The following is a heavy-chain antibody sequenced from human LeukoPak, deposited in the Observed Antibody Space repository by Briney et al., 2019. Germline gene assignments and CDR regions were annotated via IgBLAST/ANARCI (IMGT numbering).Heavy chain of an antibody. D-gene: IGHD3-22*01. CDR2: INPNSGGT. CDR1: GYTFTGYY. J-gene: IGHJ5*02. Sequence: ASLKVSCKGSGYTFTGYYMHWVRQAPGQGLEWMGWINPNSGGTNYAQKFQGRVTMTRDTSISTAYMELSRLRSDDTAVYYCAREYYYDSSGQMWFDPWGQGTLVTVSS. CDR3: AREYYYDSSGQMWFDP. V-gene: IGHV1-2*02.